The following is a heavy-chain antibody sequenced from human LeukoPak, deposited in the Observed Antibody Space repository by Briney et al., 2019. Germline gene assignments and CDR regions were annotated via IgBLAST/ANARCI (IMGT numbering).Heavy chain of an antibody. J-gene: IGHJ4*02. D-gene: IGHD6-19*01. CDR2: INSGGTT. CDR1: GCTVSSKY. V-gene: IGHV3-66*01. Sequence: PGGSLRLSCAASGCTVSSKYMAWVRQAPGKGLEWVSFINSGGTTNYADSVKGRFTISRDYSKNTLNLQMNSLRAEDTAVYYCATIVSDSSGWYHFDHWGQGALVTVSS. CDR3: ATIVSDSSGWYHFDH.